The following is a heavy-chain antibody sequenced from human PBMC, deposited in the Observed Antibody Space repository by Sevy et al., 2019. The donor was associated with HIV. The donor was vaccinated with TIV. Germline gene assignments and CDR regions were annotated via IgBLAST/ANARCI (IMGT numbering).Heavy chain of an antibody. CDR2: ISSSGSTI. D-gene: IGHD6-19*01. CDR3: ARERAGVPGRAFDI. CDR1: RFTFSDYY. J-gene: IGHJ3*02. Sequence: GGSLRLSCAASRFTFSDYYMSWIRQAPGKGLEWLSYISSSGSTIYYADPVNGRFTISRDNAKNSLYLQMNSLRAEDTAVYYCARERAGVPGRAFDIWGQGTMVTVSS. V-gene: IGHV3-11*01.